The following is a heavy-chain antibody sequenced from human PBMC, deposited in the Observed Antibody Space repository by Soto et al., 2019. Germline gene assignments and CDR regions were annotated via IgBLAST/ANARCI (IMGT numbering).Heavy chain of an antibody. CDR1: GYTFTSYA. Sequence: ASVKVSCKASGYTFTSYAMHWVRQAPGQRLEWMGWINAGNGNTKYSQKFQGRVTITRDTSASTAYMELSSLRSEDTAVYYCARDCNGGNSDYYYGMDVWGQGTTVTVSS. CDR2: INAGNGNT. CDR3: ARDCNGGNSDYYYGMDV. D-gene: IGHD2-15*01. V-gene: IGHV1-3*01. J-gene: IGHJ6*02.